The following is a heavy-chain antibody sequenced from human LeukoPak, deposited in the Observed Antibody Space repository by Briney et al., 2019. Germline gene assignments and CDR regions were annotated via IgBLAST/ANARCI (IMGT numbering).Heavy chain of an antibody. D-gene: IGHD2-2*02. V-gene: IGHV1-18*01. CDR1: GYTFTSYG. CDR3: ATRVVPAAIRWNYAGDYFDY. Sequence: ASVKVSCKASGYTFTSYGISWVRQAPGQGLEWMGWISAYNGNTNYAQKLQGRVTMTTDTSTSTAYMELRSLRSEDTAVYYCATRVVPAAIRWNYAGDYFDYWGQGTLVTVSS. J-gene: IGHJ4*02. CDR2: ISAYNGNT.